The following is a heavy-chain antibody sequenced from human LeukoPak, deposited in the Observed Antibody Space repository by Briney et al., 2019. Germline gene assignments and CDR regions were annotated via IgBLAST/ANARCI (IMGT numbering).Heavy chain of an antibody. D-gene: IGHD3-10*01. CDR2: LHTDGSS. CDR3: ARVRITMVRGNNSFYYMDV. V-gene: IGHV3-53*01. Sequence: PGGSLRLSCAPSGFTVRSNYMTWVRRAPGKGLEWVSILHTDGSSFYADSVKGRFTISRDISKNTVSLHMTSLRAEDTAVYYCARVRITMVRGNNSFYYMDVWGKGTTVTVSS. CDR1: GFTVRSNY. J-gene: IGHJ6*03.